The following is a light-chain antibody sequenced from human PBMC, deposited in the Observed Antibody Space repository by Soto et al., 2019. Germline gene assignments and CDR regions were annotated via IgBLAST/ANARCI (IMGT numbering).Light chain of an antibody. J-gene: IGKJ4*01. CDR1: QNISNY. CDR2: GAS. V-gene: IGKV3-15*01. Sequence: IVLIQSPATLSVSPGERATLSCRASQNISNYLIWYQQKPGQAPRLLMYGASIRATGVPARFSGSASGTEFTLTITSLQSEDFAVYYCQHYSDWPLTFGGGTKVDIK. CDR3: QHYSDWPLT.